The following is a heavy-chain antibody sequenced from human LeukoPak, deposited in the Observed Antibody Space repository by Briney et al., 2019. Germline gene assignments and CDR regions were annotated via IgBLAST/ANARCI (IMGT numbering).Heavy chain of an antibody. D-gene: IGHD1-20*01. CDR1: GFSLRGHA. J-gene: IGHJ6*02. CDR3: VGDLYNWAAMVV. Sequence: GGSLSLSCAASGFSLRGHAIRWVRQAPGKGLEWVSGIGSDLRTHYAEPVTGRFAMSNCIGESTMFPQMNSLRAVGTRLYFCVGDLYNWAAMVVWGEGRTV. V-gene: IGHV3-23*05. CDR2: IGSDLRT.